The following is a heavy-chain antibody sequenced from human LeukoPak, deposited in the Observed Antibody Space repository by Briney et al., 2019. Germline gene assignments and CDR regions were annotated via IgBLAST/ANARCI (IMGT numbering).Heavy chain of an antibody. CDR1: GGTFSSYA. CDR3: ARELGLVGATAYFDY. D-gene: IGHD1-26*01. V-gene: IGHV1-69*04. Sequence: GSSVKVSCKASGGTFSSYAISWVRQAPGQGLEWMGRIIPILGIANCAQKFQGRVTITADKSTSTAYMELSSLRSEDTAVYYCARELGLVGATAYFDYWGQGTLVTVSS. CDR2: IIPILGIA. J-gene: IGHJ4*02.